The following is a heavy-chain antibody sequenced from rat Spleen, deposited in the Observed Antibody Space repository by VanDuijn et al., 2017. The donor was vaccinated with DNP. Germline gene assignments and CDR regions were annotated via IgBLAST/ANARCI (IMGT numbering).Heavy chain of an antibody. J-gene: IGHJ4*01. D-gene: IGHD1-11*01. V-gene: IGHV5S23*01. CDR3: TRPRGSYGGYRVDA. Sequence: EVQLVESGENLVQPGRSLKLSCEASGFTFSNYDMAWVRQAPTKGLEWVALISPDGDRTYYRDSVKGRFTVSRNNAESTLHLQMDSLGSEDTATYYCTRPRGSYGGYRVDAWGQGISVSVSS. CDR1: GFTFSNYD. CDR2: ISPDGDRT.